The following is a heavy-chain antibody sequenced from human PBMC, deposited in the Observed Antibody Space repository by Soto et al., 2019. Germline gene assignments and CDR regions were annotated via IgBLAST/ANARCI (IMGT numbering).Heavy chain of an antibody. V-gene: IGHV4-34*01. J-gene: IGHJ4*02. CDR2: INRRGST. D-gene: IGHD3-16*01. CDR3: ARGGGNPASTNDY. Sequence: SETRSLTFGIYGGSISSFYCSWLRPPPGKGLGWIGEINRRGSTNYNPSLKRRVTMSVDTSKNQFSLKLISVTAADTAVYYCARGGGNPASTNDYWGQGILVNVSS. CDR1: GGSISSFY.